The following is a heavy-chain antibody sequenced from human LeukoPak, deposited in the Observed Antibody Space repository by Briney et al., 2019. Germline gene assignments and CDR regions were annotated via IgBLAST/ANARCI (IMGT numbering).Heavy chain of an antibody. CDR2: MNPNSGNT. CDR3: ARVFNDILTGYLAYYFDY. D-gene: IGHD3-9*01. CDR1: GYTFTSYD. J-gene: IGHJ4*02. V-gene: IGHV1-8*01. Sequence: GASVKVSCKASGYTFTSYDINWVRQATGQGLEWMGWMNPNSGNTGYAQKFQGRVTMTRNTSISTAYMELSSLRSEDTAVYYCARVFNDILTGYLAYYFDYWGQGTLVTVSS.